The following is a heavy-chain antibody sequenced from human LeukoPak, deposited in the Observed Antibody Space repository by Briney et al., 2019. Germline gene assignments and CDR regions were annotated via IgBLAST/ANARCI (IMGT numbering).Heavy chain of an antibody. Sequence: KTSQTLSLTYTVSGGSISSGDYYWSWIRQPPGKGLEWIGYIYYSGSTYYNPSLKSRVTISVDTSKNQFSLKLSSVTAADTAVYYCARITYYYGSGSRALDYWGQGTLVTVSS. D-gene: IGHD3-10*01. CDR1: GGSISSGDYY. J-gene: IGHJ4*02. CDR3: ARITYYYGSGSRALDY. CDR2: IYYSGST. V-gene: IGHV4-30-4*01.